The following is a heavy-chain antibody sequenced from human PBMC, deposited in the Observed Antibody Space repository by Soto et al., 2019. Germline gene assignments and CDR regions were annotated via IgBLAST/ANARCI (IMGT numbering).Heavy chain of an antibody. V-gene: IGHV3-30-3*01. D-gene: IGHD2-8*01. CDR2: ISYDGSDK. J-gene: IGHJ4*02. Sequence: PGGSLRLSCAASGFTFSHYAMHWVRQSPGKGLEWLAAISYDGSDKPYADSVKGRFTISRDNSKLTVSLEINSLRTDDTAIYYCARAPGVQYYFDYWGRGTLVTVSS. CDR3: ARAPGVQYYFDY. CDR1: GFTFSHYA.